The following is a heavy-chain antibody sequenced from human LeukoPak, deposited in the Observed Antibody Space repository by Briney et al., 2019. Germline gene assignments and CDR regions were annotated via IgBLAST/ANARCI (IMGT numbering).Heavy chain of an antibody. CDR1: GFTLRSYV. CDR3: AKDRLLNCRGDCYIFDY. V-gene: IGHV3-23*01. J-gene: IGHJ4*02. D-gene: IGHD2-21*02. Sequence: GGSLRLSCVASGFTLRSYVMNWVRQTPGKGLEWVSSISGSGDSTFYADSVKGRFSISRDNSKNTLYLQVNGLRTEDTAVYYCAKDRLLNCRGDCYIFDYWGQGTVVAVSS. CDR2: ISGSGDST.